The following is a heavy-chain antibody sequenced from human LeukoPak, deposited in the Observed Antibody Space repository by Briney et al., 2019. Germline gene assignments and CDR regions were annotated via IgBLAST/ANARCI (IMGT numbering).Heavy chain of an antibody. CDR3: ARDSGEGGTFDH. V-gene: IGHV3-48*04. CDR2: INIVNSAI. Sequence: GGSLRLSCAASGFTFSSYSMSWVRQAPGKGLEWVSHINIVNSAIYYSDSVKGRFTISRDNAKNSLYLQMNSLRAEDTAVYYCARDSGEGGTFDHWGQGTLVTVSS. J-gene: IGHJ4*02. D-gene: IGHD1-26*01. CDR1: GFTFSSYS.